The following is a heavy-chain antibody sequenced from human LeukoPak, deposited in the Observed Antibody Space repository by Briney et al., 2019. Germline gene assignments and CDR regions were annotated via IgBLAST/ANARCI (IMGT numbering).Heavy chain of an antibody. J-gene: IGHJ4*02. CDR1: GSTFSSYE. CDR2: ISSSGSTI. CDR3: ARETVGIDY. Sequence: GGSLRLSCAASGSTFSSYEMNWVRQAPGKGLEWVSYISSSGSTIYYADSVKGRFTISRDNAKNSLYLQMNSLRAEDTAVYYCARETVGIDYWGQGTLVTVSS. V-gene: IGHV3-48*03. D-gene: IGHD4-23*01.